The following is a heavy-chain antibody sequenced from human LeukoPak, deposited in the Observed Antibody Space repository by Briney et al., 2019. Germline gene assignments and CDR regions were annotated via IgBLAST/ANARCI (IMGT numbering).Heavy chain of an antibody. CDR3: ARQDFGSGIVPGY. Sequence: PSETLSLTCTVSGASITRSTYYWGWIRQPPGKGLEWIGCIYYSGSTYYNPSLKSRVTLSIDTSKSQFSLRLSSVTAADTAVYYCARQDFGSGIVPGYWGQGTLVTVSS. CDR1: GASITRSTYY. V-gene: IGHV4-39*01. CDR2: IYYSGST. J-gene: IGHJ4*02. D-gene: IGHD3-10*01.